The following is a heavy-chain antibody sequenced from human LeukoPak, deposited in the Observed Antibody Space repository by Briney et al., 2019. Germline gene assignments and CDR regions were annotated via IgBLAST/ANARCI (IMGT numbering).Heavy chain of an antibody. V-gene: IGHV3-64*01. CDR2: ISSNGGST. J-gene: IGHJ4*02. CDR1: GFTFSSYA. D-gene: IGHD1-1*01. CDR3: ARSAGVRNELDY. Sequence: GGSLRLSCAASGFTFSSYAMHWVRQAPGKGLEYVSAISSNGGSTYYANSVKGRFTTSRDNSKNTLYLQMGSLRAEDMAVYYCARSAGVRNELDYWGQGTLVTVSS.